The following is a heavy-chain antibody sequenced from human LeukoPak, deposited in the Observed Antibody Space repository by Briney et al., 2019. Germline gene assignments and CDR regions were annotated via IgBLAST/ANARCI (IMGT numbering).Heavy chain of an antibody. CDR3: ARHDDPARVTDS. CDR2: IYYSGST. CDR1: GGSISSGDYY. Sequence: PSETLSLTCTVSGGSISSGDYYWSWIRQPPGKGLEWIGYIYYSGSTYYNPSLKSRVTISVDTSKNQFSLKLSSVTAADTAVYYCARHDDPARVTDSWGQGTLVIVSS. V-gene: IGHV4-30-4*01. D-gene: IGHD2-2*01. J-gene: IGHJ4*02.